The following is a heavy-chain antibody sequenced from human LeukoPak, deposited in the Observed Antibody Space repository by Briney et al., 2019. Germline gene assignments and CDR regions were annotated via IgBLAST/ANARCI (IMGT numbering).Heavy chain of an antibody. D-gene: IGHD2-15*01. J-gene: IGHJ4*02. CDR1: GFTFSSYA. CDR3: AKGVGGYYFDY. V-gene: IGHV3-30*04. Sequence: GGSLRLSCAASGFTFSSYAMHWVRQAPGKGLEWVAVISYDGSNKYYADSVKGRFTISRDNSKNTLDLQMSSLRAEDTAVYYCAKGVGGYYFDYWGQGTLVTVSS. CDR2: ISYDGSNK.